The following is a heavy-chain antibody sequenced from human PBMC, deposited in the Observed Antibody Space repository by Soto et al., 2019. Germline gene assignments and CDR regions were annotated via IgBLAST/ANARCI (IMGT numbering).Heavy chain of an antibody. CDR2: VWYDGGNK. CDR3: VRAAGYSGNDYVYYYGMDV. J-gene: IGHJ6*02. V-gene: IGHV3-33*01. Sequence: QVQLVESGGGVVQPGRSLRLSCAASGFTFSSYGMHWVRQAPGKGLEWVARVWYDGGNKYYADSVKGRFTISRDNSKNTLYLQMNSLGDEDTAVYYCVRAAGYSGNDYVYYYGMDVWGQGTTVTVSS. CDR1: GFTFSSYG. D-gene: IGHD5-12*01.